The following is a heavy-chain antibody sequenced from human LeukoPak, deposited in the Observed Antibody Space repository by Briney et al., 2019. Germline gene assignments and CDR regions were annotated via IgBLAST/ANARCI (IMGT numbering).Heavy chain of an antibody. CDR3: TRDRGATVTEFDY. CDR1: GFTFSSYG. D-gene: IGHD4-17*01. J-gene: IGHJ4*02. CDR2: IWYDGSNK. V-gene: IGHV3-33*01. Sequence: GGSLRLSCAASGFTFSSYGMHWVRQAPGKGLEWVAVIWYDGSNKYYADSVKGRFTISRDNSKNTLYLQMNSLRAEDTVVYYCTRDRGATVTEFDYWGQGTLVTVSS.